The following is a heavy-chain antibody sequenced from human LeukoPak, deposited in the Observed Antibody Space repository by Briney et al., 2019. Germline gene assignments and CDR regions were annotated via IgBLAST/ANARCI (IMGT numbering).Heavy chain of an antibody. J-gene: IGHJ5*02. D-gene: IGHD6-13*01. V-gene: IGHV1-18*01. CDR2: ISVHNGYT. CDR1: GYIFTSYG. CDR3: ARAAIAAAGTIAWFDP. Sequence: ASVKVSCKTSGYIFTSYGISWVRQAPGQGLEWMGWISVHNGYTRYAQKFQGRVTMTTDTSTSTAYMNLRSLRSDDTAVYYCARAAIAAAGTIAWFDPWGQGTLVTVSS.